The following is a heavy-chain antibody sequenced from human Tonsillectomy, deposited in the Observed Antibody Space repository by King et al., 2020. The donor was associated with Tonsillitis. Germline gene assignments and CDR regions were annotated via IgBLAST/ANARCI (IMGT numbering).Heavy chain of an antibody. J-gene: IGHJ2*01. V-gene: IGHV3-48*04. CDR1: GFTFSNYN. D-gene: IGHD4-17*01. Sequence: VQLVESGGGLVQPGGSLRLSCAASGFTFSNYNMNWVRQAPGKGLQWVSYISSSSSSIYYADSVKDRFTISRDNAENSLSLQMNSLRAEDTAVYYCARGQYDYGDYWYFDLWGRGTLVTVSS. CDR3: ARGQYDYGDYWYFDL. CDR2: ISSSSSSI.